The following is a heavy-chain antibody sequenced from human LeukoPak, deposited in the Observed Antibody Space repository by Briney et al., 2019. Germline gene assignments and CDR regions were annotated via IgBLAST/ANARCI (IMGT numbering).Heavy chain of an antibody. J-gene: IGHJ4*02. D-gene: IGHD7-27*01. V-gene: IGHV1-46*01. CDR2: INPSGGGT. CDR1: GYTFTNYY. CDR3: ARGSGDY. Sequence: ASVKVSCKASGYTFTNYYMHWVRQPPGQGLEWIGFINPSGGGTFYAQKFQGRVTMTKDTSTSTVYMDLASLRSEDTAVFYCARGSGDYWGQGTLVTVSS.